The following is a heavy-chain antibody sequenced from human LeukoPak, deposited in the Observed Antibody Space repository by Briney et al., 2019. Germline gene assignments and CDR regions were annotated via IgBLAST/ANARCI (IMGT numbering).Heavy chain of an antibody. Sequence: SETLSLTCTVSGGSVSSGSYYWSWLRPPPGKGLEWIGYIYYSGSTNYNPSLKSRVTISVDTSKNQFSLKLSSVTAADTAVYYCARDKDAFDIWGQGTMVTVSS. CDR2: IYYSGST. CDR1: GGSVSSGSYY. J-gene: IGHJ3*02. CDR3: ARDKDAFDI. V-gene: IGHV4-61*01.